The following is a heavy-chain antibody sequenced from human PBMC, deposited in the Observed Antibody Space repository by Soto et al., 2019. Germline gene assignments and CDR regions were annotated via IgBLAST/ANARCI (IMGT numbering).Heavy chain of an antibody. CDR1: GGTFSSYA. CDR2: IIPIFGTA. D-gene: IGHD2-2*02. CDR3: ARESYRAFDY. J-gene: IGHJ4*02. V-gene: IGHV1-69*05. Sequence: ASVKVSCKASGGTFSSYAISWVRQAPGQGLEWMGGIIPIFGTANYAQKFQGRVTITRDTSASTAYMELSSLRSEDTAVYYCARESYRAFDYWGQGTLVTVSS.